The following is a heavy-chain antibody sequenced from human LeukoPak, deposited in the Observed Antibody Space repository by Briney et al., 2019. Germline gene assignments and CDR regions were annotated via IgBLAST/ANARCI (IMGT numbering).Heavy chain of an antibody. Sequence: GRSLRLSCAASGFTFSSYAMHWVRQAPGKGLEWVAVISYDGSNKYYADSVKGRFTISRDNSKNTLYLQMNSLRAEDTAVYYCAREGTKVLRYFDWTRRDAFDIWGQGTMVTVSS. J-gene: IGHJ3*02. V-gene: IGHV3-30-3*01. CDR2: ISYDGSNK. D-gene: IGHD3-9*01. CDR3: AREGTKVLRYFDWTRRDAFDI. CDR1: GFTFSSYA.